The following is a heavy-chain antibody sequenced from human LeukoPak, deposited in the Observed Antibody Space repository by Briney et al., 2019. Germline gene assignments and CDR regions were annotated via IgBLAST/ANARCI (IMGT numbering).Heavy chain of an antibody. CDR2: ISGSGGST. CDR1: GFTFSSYA. D-gene: IGHD3-22*01. CDR3: AKDRVPLEYYYDSSGYYCDAFDI. V-gene: IGHV3-23*01. J-gene: IGHJ3*02. Sequence: GGSLRLSCAASGFTFSSYAMSWVRQAPGKGLEWVSAISGSGGSTYYADSVKGRFTISRDNSKNTLYLQMNSLRAEDTAVYYCAKDRVPLEYYYDSSGYYCDAFDIWGQGTMVTVSS.